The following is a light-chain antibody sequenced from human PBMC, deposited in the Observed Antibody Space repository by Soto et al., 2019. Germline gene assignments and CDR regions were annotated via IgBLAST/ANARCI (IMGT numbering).Light chain of an antibody. Sequence: EVVLTQSPGTLSLSPGERATLSCGASQSVTGNYLAWYQQKPGQAPRLLIYGASSRATGIPDRFSGSGSGTDFTLTISRLEPEDFAVYYCQQYGNSPVTFGQGTRLEI. V-gene: IGKV3-20*01. CDR3: QQYGNSPVT. J-gene: IGKJ5*01. CDR2: GAS. CDR1: QSVTGNY.